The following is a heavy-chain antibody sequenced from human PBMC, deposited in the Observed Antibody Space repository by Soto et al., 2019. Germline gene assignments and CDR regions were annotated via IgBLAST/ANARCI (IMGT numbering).Heavy chain of an antibody. J-gene: IGHJ4*02. CDR3: ARCAPSNWYSSGWYGNYFDY. D-gene: IGHD6-19*01. V-gene: IGHV4-31*03. CDR1: CGSISSGGYY. Sequence: PSETLSLTCTVSCGSISSGGYYWSWIRQHPGKGLEWIGYIYYSGSTYYNPSLKSRVTISVDTSKNQFSLKLSSVTAADTAVYYCARCAPSNWYSSGWYGNYFDYWGQGTLVTVSS. CDR2: IYYSGST.